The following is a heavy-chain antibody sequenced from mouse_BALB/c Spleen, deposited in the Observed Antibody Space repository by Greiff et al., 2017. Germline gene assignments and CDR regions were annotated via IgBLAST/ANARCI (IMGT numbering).Heavy chain of an antibody. CDR3: ARGGYDGYYGFAY. J-gene: IGHJ3*01. CDR1: GFTFSSYA. D-gene: IGHD2-3*01. CDR2: ISSGGST. V-gene: IGHV5-6-5*01. Sequence: EVKLMESGGGLVKPGGSLKLSCAASGFTFSSYAMSWVRQTPEKRLEWVASISSGGSTYYPDSVKGRFTISRDNARNILYLQMSSLRSEDTAMYYCARGGYDGYYGFAYWGQGTLVTVSA.